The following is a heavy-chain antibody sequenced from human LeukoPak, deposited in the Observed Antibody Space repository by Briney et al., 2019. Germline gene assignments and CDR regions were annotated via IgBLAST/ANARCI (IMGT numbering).Heavy chain of an antibody. D-gene: IGHD2-2*01. J-gene: IGHJ4*02. CDR1: GGSISSGGYY. Sequence: SQTLSLTCTVSGGSISSGGYYWSWIRQPPGKGLEWIGYIYHSGSTYYNPSLKSRVTISVDRSKNQFSLKLSSVTAADTAVYYCARGIGYCSSTSCPYFDYWGQGTLVTVSS. CDR3: ARGIGYCSSTSCPYFDY. CDR2: IYHSGST. V-gene: IGHV4-30-2*01.